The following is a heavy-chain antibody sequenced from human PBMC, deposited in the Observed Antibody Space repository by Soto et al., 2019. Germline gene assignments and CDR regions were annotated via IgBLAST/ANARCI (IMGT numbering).Heavy chain of an antibody. Sequence: QVQLVESGGGVVQPGRSLRLSCAASGFTFSSYGMHWVRQAPGKGLEWVAVIWYDGSNKYYADSVKGRFTISRDNSKNTLYLQMNSLRDEDTAVYYCAREVVRGSCFDYWGQGTLVTVSS. CDR1: GFTFSSYG. J-gene: IGHJ4*02. D-gene: IGHD3-10*01. V-gene: IGHV3-33*01. CDR2: IWYDGSNK. CDR3: AREVVRGSCFDY.